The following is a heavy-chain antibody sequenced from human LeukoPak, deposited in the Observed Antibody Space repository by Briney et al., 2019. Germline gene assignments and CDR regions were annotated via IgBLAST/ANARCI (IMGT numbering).Heavy chain of an antibody. CDR3: ARDLRNYGTVFFDY. CDR2: ISAYNGNT. Sequence: GASVKVSCKASGYTFTSYGISWVRQAPGQGLEWMGWISAYNGNTNYAQKLQGRVTMTTDTSTSTAYMELRSLRSDDTAVYYCARDLRNYGTVFFDYWGXGTLVTVSS. CDR1: GYTFTSYG. J-gene: IGHJ4*02. V-gene: IGHV1-18*01. D-gene: IGHD3-10*01.